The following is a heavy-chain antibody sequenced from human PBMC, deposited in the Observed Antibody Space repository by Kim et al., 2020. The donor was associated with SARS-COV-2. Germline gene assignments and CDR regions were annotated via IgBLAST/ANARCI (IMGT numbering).Heavy chain of an antibody. CDR3: ARLCRRDDAFDI. Sequence: YYDPSLKTRVTISGDTSKNPFALKLSSVAAADTAVYYCARLCRRDDAFDIWGQGTMVTVSS. V-gene: IGHV4-39*01. J-gene: IGHJ3*02.